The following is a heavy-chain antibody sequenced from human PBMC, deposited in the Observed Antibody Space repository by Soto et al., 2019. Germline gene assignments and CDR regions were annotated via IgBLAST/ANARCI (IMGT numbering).Heavy chain of an antibody. D-gene: IGHD2-15*01. Sequence: ASVKVSCKASGYTFTGYYMHWVRQAPGQGLEWMGWINPNSGGTNYAQKFQGRVTMTRDTSISTAYMELSRLRSDDTAVYYCARDPPQYCSGGSCYSFAFEYWGQGTLVTVSS. J-gene: IGHJ4*02. CDR1: GYTFTGYY. CDR2: INPNSGGT. CDR3: ARDPPQYCSGGSCYSFAFEY. V-gene: IGHV1-2*02.